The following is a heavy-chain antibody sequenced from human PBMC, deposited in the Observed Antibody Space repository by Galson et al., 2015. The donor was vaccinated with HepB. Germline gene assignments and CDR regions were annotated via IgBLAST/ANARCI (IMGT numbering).Heavy chain of an antibody. V-gene: IGHV4-39*01. CDR3: ARIAAAGFPFSWFDP. D-gene: IGHD6-13*01. CDR1: GGSISSSSYY. Sequence: SETLSLTCTVSGGSISSSSYYWGWIRQPPGKGLEWIGSIYYSGSTYYNPSLKSRVTISVDTSKNQFSLKLSSVTAADTAVYYCARIAAAGFPFSWFDPWGQGTLVTVSS. CDR2: IYYSGST. J-gene: IGHJ5*02.